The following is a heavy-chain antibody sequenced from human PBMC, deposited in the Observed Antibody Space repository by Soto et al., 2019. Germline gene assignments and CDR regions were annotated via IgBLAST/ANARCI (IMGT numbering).Heavy chain of an antibody. Sequence: GGSLRLSCAASGFTFSSYAMSWVRQAPGKGLEWVSAISGSGGSTYYADSVKGRFTISRDNSKNTLYRQMNSLRAEDTAVNYCAKAPRPRDTPFDYWGQGTLVTVCS. CDR3: AKAPRPRDTPFDY. J-gene: IGHJ4*02. CDR1: GFTFSSYA. D-gene: IGHD2-2*02. CDR2: ISGSGGST. V-gene: IGHV3-23*01.